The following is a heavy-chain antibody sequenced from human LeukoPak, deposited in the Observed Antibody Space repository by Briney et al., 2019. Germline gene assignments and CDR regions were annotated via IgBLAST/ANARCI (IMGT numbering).Heavy chain of an antibody. CDR2: VDPEDGET. CDR1: GYTFTDYY. J-gene: IGHJ5*02. Sequence: GATVKISCKVSGYTFTDYYMHWVQQAPGKGLEWMGLVDPEDGETIYAEKFQGRVTITADTSTDTAYKELSSLRSEDTAVYYCATRVGATRRLTGFDPWGQGTLVTVSS. CDR3: ATRVGATRRLTGFDP. D-gene: IGHD1-26*01. V-gene: IGHV1-69-2*01.